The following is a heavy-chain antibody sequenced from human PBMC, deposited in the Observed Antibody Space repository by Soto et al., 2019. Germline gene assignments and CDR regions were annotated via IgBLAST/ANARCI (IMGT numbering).Heavy chain of an antibody. V-gene: IGHV1-69*01. J-gene: IGHJ4*02. CDR2: IIPIFGTA. CDR1: GGTFSSYA. Sequence: QVQLVQSGAEVKKPGSSVNVSCKASGGTFSSYAISWVRQAPGQGLEWMGGIIPIFGTANYAQKFQGRVTITADESTSTAYMELSSLRSEDTAVYYCARVIGSGGGYSGYDLYYFDYWGQGTLVTVSS. CDR3: ARVIGSGGGYSGYDLYYFDY. D-gene: IGHD5-12*01.